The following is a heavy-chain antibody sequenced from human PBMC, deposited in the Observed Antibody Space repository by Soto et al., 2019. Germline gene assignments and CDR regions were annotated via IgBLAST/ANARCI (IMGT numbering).Heavy chain of an antibody. CDR1: GGSINTATHS. CDR2: IYHSGST. J-gene: IGHJ4*02. D-gene: IGHD4-4*01. Sequence: QLQLQESGSGLVKPSQTLSLTCAVSGGSINTATHSWSWIRQPPGKGLEWIGYIYHSGSTYYNPSVKSRVTMSIEKSNSQFSRRLSCVPAADTAVYYCARGGGVTTTGDDYWGQGILVTVSS. CDR3: ARGGGVTTTGDDY. V-gene: IGHV4-30-2*01.